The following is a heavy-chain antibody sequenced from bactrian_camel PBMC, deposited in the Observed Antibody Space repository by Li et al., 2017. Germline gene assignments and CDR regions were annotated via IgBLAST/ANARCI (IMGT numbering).Heavy chain of an antibody. CDR2: IYTGGGST. J-gene: IGHJ4*01. V-gene: IGHV3S54*01. CDR1: GYSSIVNC. Sequence: HVQLVESGGGSVDAGGSLRLSCAASGYSSIVNCMGWYRQGIGQEREGVAAIYTGGGSTWYADSVKGRFTISYDNAKNTMSLQMNSLKTDDTGVYYCAASKDQTYCGLSLSPTCWGQGTQVTVS. D-gene: IGHD2*01. CDR3: AASKDQTYCGLSLSPTC.